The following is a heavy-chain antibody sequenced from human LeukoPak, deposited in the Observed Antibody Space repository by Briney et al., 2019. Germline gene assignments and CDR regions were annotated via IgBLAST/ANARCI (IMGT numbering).Heavy chain of an antibody. CDR2: IYYSGST. CDR1: GGSISSYY. J-gene: IGHJ4*02. V-gene: IGHV4-59*01. Sequence: SETLSLTCTVSGGSISSYYWSWIRQPPGKGLEWIGYIYYSGSTNYNPSLKSRVTISVDTSKNQFSLKLSSVTAADTAVYYCARVPGDYWGQGTLVTVSS. CDR3: ARVPGDY.